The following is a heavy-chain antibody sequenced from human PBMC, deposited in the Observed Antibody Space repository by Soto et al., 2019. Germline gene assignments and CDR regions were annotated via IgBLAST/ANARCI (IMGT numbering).Heavy chain of an antibody. CDR2: ISHDGAIK. D-gene: IGHD4-4*01. V-gene: IGHV3-30-3*01. CDR3: LPTITKLGYFEN. Sequence: SLRLSCVASGFTFTSHTMHWVRQAPGKGLEWVAVISHDGAIKNSADSVRGRFTISKDNSKNTLFLQMNSLRPEDTAVYYCLPTITKLGYFENLGQGTLFNVSS. CDR1: GFTFTSHT. J-gene: IGHJ4*02.